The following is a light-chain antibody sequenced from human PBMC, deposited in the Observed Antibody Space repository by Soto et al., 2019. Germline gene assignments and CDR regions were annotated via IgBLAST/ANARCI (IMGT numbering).Light chain of an antibody. Sequence: DIQMTQSPSTLSAFVGDRVTITCRASQNVDKWLAWHQQKPGKAPKLLIYDAFNLEIGVTSRFSGSGSGTEFTLTISSLQPDDFAAQYGEQDDTYDSWTVGQGTKVVIK. CDR3: EQDDTYDSWT. V-gene: IGKV1-5*01. J-gene: IGKJ1*01. CDR2: DAF. CDR1: QNVDKW.